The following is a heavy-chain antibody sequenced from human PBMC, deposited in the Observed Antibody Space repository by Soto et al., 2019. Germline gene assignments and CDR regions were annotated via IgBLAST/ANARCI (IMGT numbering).Heavy chain of an antibody. CDR3: ARDFVRFLNPSYYMDV. D-gene: IGHD3-16*01. V-gene: IGHV3-33*01. CDR2: IWYDGSNK. CDR1: GFTFSSYG. Sequence: GGSLRLSCAASGFTFSSYGMHWVRQAPGKGLEWVAVIWYDGSNKYYADSVKGRFTISRDNSKNTLYLQMNSLRAEDTAVYYCARDFVRFLNPSYYMDVWGKGTTVTV. J-gene: IGHJ6*03.